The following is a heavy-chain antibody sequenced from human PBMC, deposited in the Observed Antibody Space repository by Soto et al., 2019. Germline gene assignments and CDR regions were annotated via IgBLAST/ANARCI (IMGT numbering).Heavy chain of an antibody. D-gene: IGHD6-13*01. CDR3: AKDVGQQLVLNYGMDV. J-gene: IGHJ6*02. Sequence: QVQLVESGGGVIQPGTSLSLSCGSSGFTFRSFGMYWVRQAPGKGLEWVAVVSYDGNHKYYADSVKGRFTVSRDNTKNMLYLQMNSSRGEDTAVYYCAKDVGQQLVLNYGMDVWGQGTTVTVSS. CDR2: VSYDGNHK. V-gene: IGHV3-30*18. CDR1: GFTFRSFG.